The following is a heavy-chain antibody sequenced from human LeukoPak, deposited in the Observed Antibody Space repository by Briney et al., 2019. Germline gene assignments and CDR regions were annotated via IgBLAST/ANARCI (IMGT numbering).Heavy chain of an antibody. CDR3: ARAPGGSYYLDY. D-gene: IGHD1-26*01. CDR1: GGTFSSYA. CDR2: IIPIFGTA. V-gene: IGHV1-69*13. J-gene: IGHJ4*02. Sequence: SVKVSCTASGGTFSSYAISWVRQAPGQGLEWMGGIIPIFGTANYAQKFQGRVTITADESTSTAYMELSSLRSEDTAVYYCARAPGGSYYLDYWGQGTLVTVSS.